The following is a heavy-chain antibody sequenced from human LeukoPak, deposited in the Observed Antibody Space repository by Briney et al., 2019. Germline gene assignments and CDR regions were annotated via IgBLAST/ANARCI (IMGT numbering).Heavy chain of an antibody. Sequence: SSETLSLTCTVSGGSVSTDSYYWSWIRQPPGKGLECVGYIYHSGTTNYNPSLKSRVTISVDASKNQFSLKLSSVTAADTAIYYCARQRDYADYLDAFDVWGQGTMVTVSS. CDR3: ARQRDYADYLDAFDV. CDR1: GGSVSTDSYY. V-gene: IGHV4-61*01. J-gene: IGHJ3*01. D-gene: IGHD4-17*01. CDR2: IYHSGTT.